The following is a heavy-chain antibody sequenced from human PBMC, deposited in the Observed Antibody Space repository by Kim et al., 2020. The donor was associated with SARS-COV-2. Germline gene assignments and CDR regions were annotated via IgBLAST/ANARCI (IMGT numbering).Heavy chain of an antibody. J-gene: IGHJ3*01. CDR2: INADNGNT. CDR3: AREGHEGGYLT. D-gene: IGHD3-22*01. CDR1: GYTFTDYA. Sequence: ASVKVSCKASGYTFTDYAIHWVRQAPGQKFEWMGWINADNGNTRYSQNLQGRVTITRDTSANSAYMELKSLRSEDTAIYYCAREGHEGGYLTWGQGTMVTASS. V-gene: IGHV1-3*01.